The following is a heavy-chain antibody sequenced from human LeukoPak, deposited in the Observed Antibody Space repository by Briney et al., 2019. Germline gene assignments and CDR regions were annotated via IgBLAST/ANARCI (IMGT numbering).Heavy chain of an antibody. J-gene: IGHJ4*02. CDR1: GFTFSSYA. Sequence: GGSLRLSCAAPGFTFSSYAMHWVRQAPGKGLEWVTVISYDGTNKYYTDSVKGRFTISRDNSKNTLYLQMNSLSAEDTAVYYCAKGDHDFWSGWTYFDYWGQGTLVTVSS. CDR3: AKGDHDFWSGWTYFDY. V-gene: IGHV3-30*04. CDR2: ISYDGTNK. D-gene: IGHD3-3*01.